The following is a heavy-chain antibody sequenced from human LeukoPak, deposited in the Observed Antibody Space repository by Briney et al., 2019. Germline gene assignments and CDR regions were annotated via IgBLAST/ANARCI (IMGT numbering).Heavy chain of an antibody. CDR2: ISSSGSTI. CDR3: AELGITMIGGV. D-gene: IGHD3-10*02. J-gene: IGHJ6*04. V-gene: IGHV3-48*03. CDR1: GFTFSSSA. Sequence: GGSLRLSCAAPGFTFSSSAMNWVRQAPGKGLEWVSYISSSGSTIYYADSVKGRFTISRDNAKNSLYLQMNSLRAEDTAVYYCAELGITMIGGVWGKGTTVTISS.